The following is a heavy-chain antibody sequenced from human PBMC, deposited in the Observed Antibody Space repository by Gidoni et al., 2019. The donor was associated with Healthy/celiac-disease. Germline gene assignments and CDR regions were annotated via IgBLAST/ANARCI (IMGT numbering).Heavy chain of an antibody. Sequence: EVQLVESGGGLVQPGRSLRLSCAASGFTFDDYAMHWVRQAPGKGLEWVSGISWNSGSIGYADSVKGRFTISRDNAKNSLYLQMNSLRAEDTALYYCAKDRGMIWSSSWYYFDYWGQGTLVTVSS. D-gene: IGHD6-13*01. J-gene: IGHJ4*02. CDR2: ISWNSGSI. CDR1: GFTFDDYA. V-gene: IGHV3-9*01. CDR3: AKDRGMIWSSSWYYFDY.